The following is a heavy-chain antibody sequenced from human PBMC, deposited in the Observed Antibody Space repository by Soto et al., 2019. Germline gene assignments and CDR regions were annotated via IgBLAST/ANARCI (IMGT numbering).Heavy chain of an antibody. Sequence: EVQLVESGGGLVQPGGSLRLSCAASGFTFSTYWMSWVRQTPGKGLEWVANIKQDGSEKYYVDSVKGRFTISRDNAKNSLYLQMSSLRAEDTAVYYCARVQWLEDYWGQGTLVTVSS. V-gene: IGHV3-7*03. CDR1: GFTFSTYW. CDR2: IKQDGSEK. CDR3: ARVQWLEDY. J-gene: IGHJ4*02. D-gene: IGHD6-19*01.